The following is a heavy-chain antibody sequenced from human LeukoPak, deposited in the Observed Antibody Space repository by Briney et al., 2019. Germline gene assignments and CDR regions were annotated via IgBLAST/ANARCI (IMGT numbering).Heavy chain of an antibody. CDR3: ARDLVDSSGSHLNWFDP. J-gene: IGHJ5*02. V-gene: IGHV1-69*05. Sequence: SVKVSCKASGGTFSSYAISWVRQAPGQGLEWMGGIIPIFGTANYAQKFQGRVTITTDESTSTAYMKLSSLRSEDTAVYYCARDLVDSSGSHLNWFDPWGQGTLVTVSS. CDR2: IIPIFGTA. CDR1: GGTFSSYA. D-gene: IGHD3-22*01.